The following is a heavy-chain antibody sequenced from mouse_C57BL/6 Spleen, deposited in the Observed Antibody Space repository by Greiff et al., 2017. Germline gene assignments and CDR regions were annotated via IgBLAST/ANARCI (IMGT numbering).Heavy chain of an antibody. V-gene: IGHV2-3*01. CDR2: IWGDGWT. CDR3: AKFGWDYVNYAMDD. Sequence: QVQLKESGPGLVAPSQSLSITCTVSGFSLTSSGVSWVRQPPGKGLEWLGVIWGDGWTTYHSALISRLSIGKDNSESQGFVKLNRLRPDDTAAYYGAKFGWDYVNYAMDDWGQGTSVTVSS. J-gene: IGHJ4*01. CDR1: GFSLTSSG. D-gene: IGHD1-1*01.